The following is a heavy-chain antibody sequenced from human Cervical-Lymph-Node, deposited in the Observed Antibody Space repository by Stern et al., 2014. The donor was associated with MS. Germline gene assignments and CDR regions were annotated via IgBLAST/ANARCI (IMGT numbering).Heavy chain of an antibody. CDR3: ARDWAYNSGWFEGFDH. CDR1: GFILRNYA. J-gene: IGHJ4*02. V-gene: IGHV3-30-3*01. D-gene: IGHD6-19*01. Sequence: QVQLVQSGGGVVKPGTSLRLSCAASGFILRNYAMHWVRQAPGKGPEWVAVISYDGSHIYSADSVKGRFTISRDNSKNTLYLQLNNLRPDDTAVYYCARDWAYNSGWFEGFDHWGQGILVTVSS. CDR2: ISYDGSHI.